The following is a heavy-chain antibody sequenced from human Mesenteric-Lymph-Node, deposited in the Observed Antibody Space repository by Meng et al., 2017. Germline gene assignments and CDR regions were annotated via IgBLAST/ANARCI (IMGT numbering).Heavy chain of an antibody. J-gene: IGHJ3*02. CDR2: TSYDGGNQ. CDR1: GFTFSSYA. Sequence: GESLKISCVASGFTFSSYAMHWVRQAPGKGLDWVAVTSYDGGNQYYGDSVKGRFTISRDNSKNTLYLQMNSLRAEDTAVYYCARVRNRYCGGGRCYDDAFDMWGQGTMVTVSS. CDR3: ARVRNRYCGGGRCYDDAFDM. V-gene: IGHV3-30*19. D-gene: IGHD2-15*01.